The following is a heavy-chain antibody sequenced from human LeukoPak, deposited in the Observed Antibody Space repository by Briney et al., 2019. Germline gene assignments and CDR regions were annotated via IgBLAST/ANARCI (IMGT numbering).Heavy chain of an antibody. J-gene: IGHJ4*02. CDR3: ATDRVRGVPVDY. D-gene: IGHD3-10*01. V-gene: IGHV1-24*01. CDR1: GYTLTELS. Sequence: ASVKVSCKVSGYTLTELSMHWVRQAPGKGLEWMGGFDPEDGETIYAQKFQGRVTMTEDTSTDTAYMELSSLRSEDAAVYYCATDRVRGVPVDYWGQGTLVTVSS. CDR2: FDPEDGET.